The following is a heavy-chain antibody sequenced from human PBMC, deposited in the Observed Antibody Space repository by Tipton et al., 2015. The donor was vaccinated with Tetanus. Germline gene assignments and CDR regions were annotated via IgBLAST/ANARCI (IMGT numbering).Heavy chain of an antibody. V-gene: IGHV4-61*01. CDR2: IYYSGST. CDR3: ALTNWNEIGWFDP. D-gene: IGHD1-20*01. Sequence: LRLSCTVSGGSVSSGSYYWSWIRQPPGKGLEWIGYIYYSGSTNYNPSLKSRVTISVDTSKNQFSLKLSSVTAADMAVYYCALTNWNEIGWFDPWGQGTLVTVSS. CDR1: GGSVSSGSYY. J-gene: IGHJ5*02.